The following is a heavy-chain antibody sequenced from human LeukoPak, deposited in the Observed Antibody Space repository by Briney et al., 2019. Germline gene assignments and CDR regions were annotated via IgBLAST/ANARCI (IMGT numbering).Heavy chain of an antibody. J-gene: IGHJ4*02. V-gene: IGHV3-33*06. CDR1: GFTFSSYG. CDR2: IWYDGSNK. CDR3: AKAPYYYDSSGYLADY. D-gene: IGHD3-22*01. Sequence: GRSLRLSCAASGFTFSSYGMHWVRQAPGKGLEWVAVIWYDGSNKYYADSVKGRFTISRDNSKNTLYLQMNSLRAEDTAVYYCAKAPYYYDSSGYLADYWGQGTLVTVS.